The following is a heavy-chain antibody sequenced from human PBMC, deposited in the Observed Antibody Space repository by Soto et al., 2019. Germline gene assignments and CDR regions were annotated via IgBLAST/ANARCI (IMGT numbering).Heavy chain of an antibody. J-gene: IGHJ4*02. D-gene: IGHD2-8*02. CDR2: ISSSSSTI. Sequence: EVQLVESGGGLVQPGGSLRLSCAASGFTFSSYSMNWVRQAPGKGLEWVSYISSSSSTIYYADSVKGRFTISRDNAKNSLYLQMNSLRAEDTAVYYCARDTGGHYGQEPDYFDYWGQGTLVTVSS. CDR1: GFTFSSYS. CDR3: ARDTGGHYGQEPDYFDY. V-gene: IGHV3-48*01.